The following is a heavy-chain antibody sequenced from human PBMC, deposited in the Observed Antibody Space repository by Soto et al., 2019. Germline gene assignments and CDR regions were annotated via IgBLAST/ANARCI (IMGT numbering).Heavy chain of an antibody. CDR3: ALRSMAVVPEY. D-gene: IGHD3-22*01. V-gene: IGHV4-59*01. CDR2: LYYGRSA. Sequence: QVQLQESGPGLVKPSETLSLTCAVSGDSISSYYCMWIRQPPGKGLESIGYLYYGRSANYNPPLKSRLTLSVDTSTNQCSLTLSSMTAADTAVYYCALRSMAVVPEYWGQGTLVTVSS. CDR1: GDSISSYY. J-gene: IGHJ4*02.